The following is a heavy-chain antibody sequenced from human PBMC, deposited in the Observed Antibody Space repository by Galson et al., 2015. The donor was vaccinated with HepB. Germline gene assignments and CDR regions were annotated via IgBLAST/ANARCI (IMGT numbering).Heavy chain of an antibody. CDR1: GFSFSAHT. CDR3: ARDVVWDRASDV. Sequence: SLRLSCAASGFSFSAHTMTWVRQAPGKGLEWVSSISSFNNYIYYADSVKGRFTISRDNAKNSLYLQMNSLRAEDTAVYYYARDVVWDRASDVWGQGTRVAVSS. J-gene: IGHJ3*01. V-gene: IGHV3-21*06. D-gene: IGHD3-16*01. CDR2: ISSFNNYI.